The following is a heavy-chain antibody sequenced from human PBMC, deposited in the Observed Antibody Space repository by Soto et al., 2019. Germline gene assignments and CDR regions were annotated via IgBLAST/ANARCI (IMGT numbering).Heavy chain of an antibody. V-gene: IGHV4-59*08. CDR1: GGSISSHS. Sequence: QVKLQEAGPRLVKPSETLSLTCSVSGGSISSHSWNWIRQPPGRGLEWIGHVYSSGSTNYNPSLESRVTISVDTSKNQFSLKLTSLTAADTAVYYCVRRVQANSAVVQGNWLDPWGQGTLVTVSS. D-gene: IGHD5-18*01. J-gene: IGHJ5*02. CDR3: VRRVQANSAVVQGNWLDP. CDR2: VYSSGST.